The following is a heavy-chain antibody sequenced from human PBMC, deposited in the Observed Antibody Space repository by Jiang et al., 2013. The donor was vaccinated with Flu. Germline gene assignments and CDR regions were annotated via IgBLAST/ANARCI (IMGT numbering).Heavy chain of an antibody. CDR1: GDSVSSNSAA. V-gene: IGHV6-1*01. CDR3: ARDAAGVVVVAATWSAWFDP. D-gene: IGHD2-15*01. CDR2: TYYRSKWYN. J-gene: IGHJ5*02. Sequence: GPGLVKPSQTLSLTCAISGDSVSSNSAAWNWIRQSPSRGLEWLGRTYYRSKWYNDYAVSVKSRITINPDTSKNQFSLQLNSVTPEDTAVYYCARDAAGVVVVAATWSAWFDPWGQGNPGHRLL.